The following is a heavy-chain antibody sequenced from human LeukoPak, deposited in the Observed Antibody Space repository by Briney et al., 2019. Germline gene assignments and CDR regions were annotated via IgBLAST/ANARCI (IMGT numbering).Heavy chain of an antibody. CDR1: GGSISSSSYY. Sequence: SETLSLTCTVSGGSISSSSYYWGWIRQPPGKGLEWIGSIYYSGSTYYNPALKSRFTITVDTSKNQFSLKLSSVTAADTAVYYCARGYCSSASCYLGPWFDPWGQGTLVTVSS. CDR2: IYYSGST. J-gene: IGHJ5*02. D-gene: IGHD2-15*01. CDR3: ARGYCSSASCYLGPWFDP. V-gene: IGHV4-39*07.